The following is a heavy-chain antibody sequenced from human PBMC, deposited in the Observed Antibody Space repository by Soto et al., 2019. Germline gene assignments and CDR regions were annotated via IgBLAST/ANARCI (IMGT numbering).Heavy chain of an antibody. J-gene: IGHJ4*02. Sequence: QVQLVESGGGVVQPGRSLRLSCAASGFTFSTYGVHWVRQAPGKGLEWVAVIWYDGSQKYYVDSVKGRFTISRDNSKNTVYLQMNSLRAEDTAVYYCAGYCGGDCPTFDYWGQGTLVTVSS. CDR1: GFTFSTYG. CDR2: IWYDGSQK. CDR3: AGYCGGDCPTFDY. D-gene: IGHD2-21*02. V-gene: IGHV3-33*01.